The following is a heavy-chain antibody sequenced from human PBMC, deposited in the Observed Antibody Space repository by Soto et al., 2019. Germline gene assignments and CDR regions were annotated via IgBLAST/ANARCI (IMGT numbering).Heavy chain of an antibody. J-gene: IGHJ4*02. Sequence: ESGGGVVQPGRSLRLSCAASGFTFSSYGMHWVRQAPGKGLEWVAVIWYDGSNKYYADSVKGRFTISRDNSKNTLYLQMNSLRAEDTAVYYCARDHNWNPTYYFDYWGQGTLVTVSS. CDR1: GFTFSSYG. CDR2: IWYDGSNK. CDR3: ARDHNWNPTYYFDY. D-gene: IGHD1-20*01. V-gene: IGHV3-33*01.